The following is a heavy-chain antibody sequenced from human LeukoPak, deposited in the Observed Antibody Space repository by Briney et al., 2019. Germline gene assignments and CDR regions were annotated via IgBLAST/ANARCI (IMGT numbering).Heavy chain of an antibody. CDR1: GFAFSSYG. CDR3: ATDTWWFDP. Sequence: PGRSLRLSCAASGFAFSSYGMHWVHQAPGKGLEWVAVISYDGSNKYYADSVKGRFTISRDNSKNTLYLQMNSLKAEDTAVYYCATDTWWFDPWGQGTLVTVSS. V-gene: IGHV3-30*03. D-gene: IGHD5-18*01. CDR2: ISYDGSNK. J-gene: IGHJ5*02.